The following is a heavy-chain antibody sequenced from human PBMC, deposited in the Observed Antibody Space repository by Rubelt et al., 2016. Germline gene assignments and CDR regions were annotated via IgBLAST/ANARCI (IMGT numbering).Heavy chain of an antibody. Sequence: QVQLVQSGAEVKKPGASVKVSCKTSGYNFSSFDIVWVRQAAGQGPEWMGWMSPTTGATGYAEDYQGRLSFSRETSIITAFMELDNLKSDETAVYFCARLTEYLLDRWGQGTLVLVSS. CDR2: MSPTTGAT. CDR3: ARLTEYLLDR. CDR1: GYNFSSFD. V-gene: IGHV1-8*01. J-gene: IGHJ4*02. D-gene: IGHD2/OR15-2a*01.